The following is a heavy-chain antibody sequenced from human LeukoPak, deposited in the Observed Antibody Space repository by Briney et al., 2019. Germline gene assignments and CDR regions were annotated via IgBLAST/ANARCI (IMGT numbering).Heavy chain of an antibody. CDR2: IYYSGST. Sequence: SETLSLTCAVYGGSFSGYYWSWIRQPPGKGLEWIGYIYYSGSTNYNPSLKSRVTISVDTSKNQFSLKLSSVTAADTAVYYCAGHSGYYSSYNWFDPWGQGTLVTVSS. D-gene: IGHD3-22*01. CDR1: GGSFSGYY. CDR3: AGHSGYYSSYNWFDP. V-gene: IGHV4-59*08. J-gene: IGHJ5*02.